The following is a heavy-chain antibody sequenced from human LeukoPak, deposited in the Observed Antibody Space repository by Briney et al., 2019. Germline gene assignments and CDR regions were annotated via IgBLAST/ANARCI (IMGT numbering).Heavy chain of an antibody. J-gene: IGHJ4*02. D-gene: IGHD1-26*01. CDR1: GFTFSSYE. CDR2: ISSSGGSI. V-gene: IGHV3-48*03. Sequence: PGGSLRLSFAPSGFTFSSYEIDSGRQARGKGLGLISFISSSGGSIYSADSVKGRCTISRDNAKNSLYLQMRSLRAEETAGYYCASGGGSYGCRYFDYWGQGTLVTVSS. CDR3: ASGGGSYGCRYFDY.